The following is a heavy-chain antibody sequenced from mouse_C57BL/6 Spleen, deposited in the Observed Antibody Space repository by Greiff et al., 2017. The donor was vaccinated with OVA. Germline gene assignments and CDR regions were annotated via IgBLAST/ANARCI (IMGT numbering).Heavy chain of an antibody. D-gene: IGHD2-1*01. Sequence: EVQLQQPGPELVKPGASVKIPCKASGYTFTDYYMAWVKQSPGKGLEWIGDINPDNGGTIYNKKFKGKATLTVDTSSSTAYMELRSLTSVDTAVYYCASARCYGNGFDDWGKGTTVTVSA. CDR3: ASARCYGNGFDD. J-gene: IGHJ2*01. CDR1: GYTFTDYY. V-gene: IGHV1-18*01. CDR2: INPDNGGT.